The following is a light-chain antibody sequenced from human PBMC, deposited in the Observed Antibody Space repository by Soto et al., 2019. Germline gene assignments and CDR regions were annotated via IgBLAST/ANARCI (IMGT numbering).Light chain of an antibody. J-gene: IGKJ5*01. CDR1: HSVXYTSNNKNY. V-gene: IGKV4-1*01. CDR3: QQYDSVPIT. CDR2: WAS. Sequence: DIVVTHSPYSLSLSLGESATINCKSVHSVXYTSNNKNYISWYQQKSGQPPKLLIYWASTRESGVPDRFSGGGSGTDFTLTISSMQAEDVAVYYCQQYDSVPITFGQGTRLEI.